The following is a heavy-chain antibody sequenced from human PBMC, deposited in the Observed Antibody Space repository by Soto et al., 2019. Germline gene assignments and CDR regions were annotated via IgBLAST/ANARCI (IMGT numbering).Heavy chain of an antibody. CDR3: ARVPGP. D-gene: IGHD7-27*01. CDR1: GESLSTYY. V-gene: IGHV4-34*01. Sequence: SETLSLTCAVYGESLSTYYWHWVRQTPGKGLEWIGYIYHSGSTYYNPSLKSRVTISVDRSKNQFSLKLSSVTAADTAVYYCARVPGPWGQGTLVTVSS. J-gene: IGHJ5*02. CDR2: IYHSGST.